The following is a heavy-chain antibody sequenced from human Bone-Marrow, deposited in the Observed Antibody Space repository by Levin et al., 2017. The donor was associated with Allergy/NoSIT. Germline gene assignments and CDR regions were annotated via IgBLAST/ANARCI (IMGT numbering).Heavy chain of an antibody. CDR2: IYYSGST. D-gene: IGHD1/OR15-1a*01. V-gene: IGHV4-59*01. CDR1: GGSISSYY. J-gene: IGHJ4*02. Sequence: SETLSLTCTVSGGSISSYYWSWIRQPPGKGLEWIGYIYYSGSTNYNPSLKSRVTISVDTSKNQFSLKLSSVTAADTAVYYCARGGNNPIDYWGQGTLVTVSS. CDR3: ARGGNNPIDY.